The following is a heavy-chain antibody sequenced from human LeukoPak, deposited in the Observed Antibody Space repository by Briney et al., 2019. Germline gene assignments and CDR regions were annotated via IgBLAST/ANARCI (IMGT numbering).Heavy chain of an antibody. D-gene: IGHD1-26*01. CDR3: AKDLVGATETYYFDY. V-gene: IGHV3-30*18. CDR2: ISYDGSNK. Sequence: SGGSLRLSCAASGFTFSSYGIHWVRQAPGKGLEWVAVISYDGSNKYYADSVKGRFTISRDNSKNTLYLQMNSLRAEDTAVYYCAKDLVGATETYYFDYWGQGTLVTVSS. CDR1: GFTFSSYG. J-gene: IGHJ4*02.